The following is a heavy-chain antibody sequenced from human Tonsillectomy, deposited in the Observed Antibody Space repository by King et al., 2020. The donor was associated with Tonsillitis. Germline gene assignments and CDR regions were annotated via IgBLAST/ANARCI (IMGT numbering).Heavy chain of an antibody. D-gene: IGHD3-16*01. CDR2: INHSGST. CDR1: GGSFSGYY. CDR3: ARGGLGGYYYYYMDV. Sequence: VQLQQWGAGLLKPSETLSLTCAVYGGSFSGYYWSWIRQPPGKGLEWIGEINHSGSTNYNPSLKSRVTISVDTSKNQFSLKLSSVTAADTAVYYCARGGLGGYYYYYMDVWGKGTTVTVSS. J-gene: IGHJ6*03. V-gene: IGHV4-34*01.